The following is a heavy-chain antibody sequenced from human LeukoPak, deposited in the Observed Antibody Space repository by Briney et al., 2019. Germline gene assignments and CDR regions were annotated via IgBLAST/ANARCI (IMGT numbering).Heavy chain of an antibody. V-gene: IGHV4-4*07. CDR2: IYPSGST. CDR3: ARTSPRAATFDS. Sequence: SETLSLTCSVSGGSISSHYWSWIRQPAGKGLEWIGRIYPSGSTNYNPSLKSRVTMSVDTSKNQFSLKLSSVTAADTAVYYCARTSPRAATFDSWGQGTLVTVSS. J-gene: IGHJ4*02. D-gene: IGHD2-15*01. CDR1: GGSISSHY.